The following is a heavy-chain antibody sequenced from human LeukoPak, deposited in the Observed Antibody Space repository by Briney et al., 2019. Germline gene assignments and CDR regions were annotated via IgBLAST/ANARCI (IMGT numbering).Heavy chain of an antibody. CDR3: ASPAQLRFLEWLSFDY. J-gene: IGHJ4*02. CDR2: IIPMFGTA. V-gene: IGHV1-69*13. D-gene: IGHD3-3*01. CDR1: GGTFSRYA. Sequence: GASVKVSCKASGGTFSRYAISWVRQAPGQGLEWMGGIIPMFGTANYAQKFQGRVTITADESTSTAYMELSSLRSEDTAVYYCASPAQLRFLEWLSFDYWGQGTLVTVSS.